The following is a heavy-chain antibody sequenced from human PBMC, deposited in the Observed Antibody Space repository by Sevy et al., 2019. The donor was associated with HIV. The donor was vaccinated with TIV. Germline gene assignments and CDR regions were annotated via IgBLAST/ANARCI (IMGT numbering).Heavy chain of an antibody. CDR2: ISSSSSTI. CDR3: ARASGTTWFDY. D-gene: IGHD4-17*01. Sequence: GGSLRLSCAASGFTFSTYSMNWVRQAPGKGLEWVSYISSSSSTIYYADSVKGRFTISRDNAKNSLYLQVNSLRDEDTAVYYCARASGTTWFDYWGQGTLVTVSS. V-gene: IGHV3-48*02. CDR1: GFTFSTYS. J-gene: IGHJ4*02.